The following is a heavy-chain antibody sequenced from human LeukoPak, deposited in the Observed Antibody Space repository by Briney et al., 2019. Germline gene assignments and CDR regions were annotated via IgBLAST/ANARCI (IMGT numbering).Heavy chain of an antibody. CDR3: ARSLTAAAGDY. V-gene: IGHV5-51*01. D-gene: IGHD6-25*01. CDR2: IYPADSDI. J-gene: IGHJ4*02. CDR1: GYRFTSYW. Sequence: GESLKISCKGSGYRFTSYWIGRVRQIPGKGLEWMAIIYPADSDIRYSPSFQGQVPISADKSISAAYLQRSSLKASDTAMYYCARSLTAAAGDYWGQGTLVTVSS.